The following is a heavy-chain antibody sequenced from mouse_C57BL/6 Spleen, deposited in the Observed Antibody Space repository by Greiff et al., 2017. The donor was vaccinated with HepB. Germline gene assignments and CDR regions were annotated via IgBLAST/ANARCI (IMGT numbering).Heavy chain of an antibody. CDR3: ASPRYYGSSYNWYFDV. CDR1: GFTFSDYG. V-gene: IGHV5-17*01. Sequence: DVKLVESGGGLVKPGGSLKLSCAASGFTFSDYGMHWVRQAPEKGLEWVAYISSGSSTIYYADTVKGRFTISRDNAKNTLFLQMTSLRSEDTAMYYCASPRYYGSSYNWYFDVWGTGTTVTVSS. D-gene: IGHD1-1*01. CDR2: ISSGSSTI. J-gene: IGHJ1*03.